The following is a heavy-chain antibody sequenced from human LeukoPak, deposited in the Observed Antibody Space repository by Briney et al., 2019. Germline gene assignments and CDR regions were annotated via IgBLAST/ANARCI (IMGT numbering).Heavy chain of an antibody. Sequence: ASETLSLTCTVSGGSVSSGSYYWSWIRQPPGKGLEWIGYISYSGSTNYNPSLKTRVTISADTSKNQFSLKLSSATAADTAVYYCARAAPEPYCSGGSCPVPYYYYYMDVWGKGTTVTVSS. CDR3: ARAAPEPYCSGGSCPVPYYYYYMDV. CDR1: GGSVSSGSYY. D-gene: IGHD2-15*01. J-gene: IGHJ6*03. V-gene: IGHV4-61*01. CDR2: ISYSGST.